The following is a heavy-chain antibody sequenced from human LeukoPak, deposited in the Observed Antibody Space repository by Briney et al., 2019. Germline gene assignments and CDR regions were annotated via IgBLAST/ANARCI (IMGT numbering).Heavy chain of an antibody. CDR3: AKNSILGSYSRDGNYYMDV. CDR1: GFTFSSYG. CDR2: IWYDGSNK. V-gene: IGHV3-33*06. Sequence: GGSLRLSCAASGFTFSSYGMHWVRQAPGKGLEWVAVIWYDGSNKYYADSVKGRFTISRDNSKNTLYLQMNSLRAEATAVYYCAKNSILGSYSRDGNYYMDVWGKGTTVTVSS. D-gene: IGHD1-26*01. J-gene: IGHJ6*03.